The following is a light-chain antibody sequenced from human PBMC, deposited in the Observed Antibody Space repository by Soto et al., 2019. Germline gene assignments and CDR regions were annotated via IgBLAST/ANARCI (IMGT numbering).Light chain of an antibody. Sequence: DIQLTQSPSFVSAAVGDRVTITCRASQGISSWLAWYLQKPGKALKLMIAMASILMSGFSARFCASGSGSQFTCIISTLWRWGIAEYYCQQCGGSPCTFGPGTKVDIK. CDR1: QGISSW. V-gene: IGKV1-12*01. CDR2: MAS. CDR3: QQCGGSPCT. J-gene: IGKJ3*01.